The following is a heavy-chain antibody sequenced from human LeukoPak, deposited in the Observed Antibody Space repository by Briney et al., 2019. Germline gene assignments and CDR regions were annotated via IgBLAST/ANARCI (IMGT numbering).Heavy chain of an antibody. D-gene: IGHD4-17*01. Sequence: EASVKVSCKASGYTFTGYYMHWVRQAPGQGLEWMGWINPNSGGTNYAQKFQGRVTMIRDTSISTAYMELSRLRSDDTAVYYCARDRRPGIRYWFDPWGQGTLVTVSS. V-gene: IGHV1-2*02. CDR1: GYTFTGYY. CDR2: INPNSGGT. J-gene: IGHJ5*02. CDR3: ARDRRPGIRYWFDP.